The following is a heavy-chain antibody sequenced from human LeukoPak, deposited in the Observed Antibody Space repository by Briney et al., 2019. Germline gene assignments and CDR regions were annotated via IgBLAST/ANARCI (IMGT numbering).Heavy chain of an antibody. D-gene: IGHD3-22*01. J-gene: IGHJ3*02. V-gene: IGHV4-34*01. Sequence: SETLSLTCAVSGGSFSGYYWSWIRQPPGKGLEWIGEINHSGSTNYNPSLKSRVTISVDTSKNQFSLKLSSVTAADTAVYYGARGQPPTYYYDSSGYSTGHDAFDIWGQGTMVTVSS. CDR1: GGSFSGYY. CDR2: INHSGST. CDR3: ARGQPPTYYYDSSGYSTGHDAFDI.